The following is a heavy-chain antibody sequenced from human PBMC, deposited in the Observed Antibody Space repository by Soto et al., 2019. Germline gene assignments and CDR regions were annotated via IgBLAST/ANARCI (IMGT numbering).Heavy chain of an antibody. V-gene: IGHV4-34*01. D-gene: IGHD2-15*01. CDR3: ARDVDPVAATPARAFHI. Sequence: SDTLSLTCAVYGGSFSGYYWTLIRQPPGKGLERIGEINHSGSNNYNPYLKRRVNISVDTSKNQFSLKLSSVTAADTAVYYCARDVDPVAATPARAFHIWGQGKMVTVSS. CDR1: GGSFSGYY. CDR2: INHSGSN. J-gene: IGHJ3*02.